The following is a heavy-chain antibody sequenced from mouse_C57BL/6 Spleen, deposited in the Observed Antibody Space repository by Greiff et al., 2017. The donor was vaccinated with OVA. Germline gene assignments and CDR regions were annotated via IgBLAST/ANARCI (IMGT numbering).Heavy chain of an antibody. J-gene: IGHJ2*01. V-gene: IGHV5-17*01. CDR3: ARTTVVPYYFDY. D-gene: IGHD1-1*01. CDR2: ISSGSSTI. Sequence: EVQLVESGGGLVKPGGSLKLSCAASGFTFSDYGMHWVRQAPEKGLEWVAYISSGSSTIYYADTVKGRFTISRDNAKNTLFLQMTSLRSEDTAMYYCARTTVVPYYFDYWGQGTTLTVSS. CDR1: GFTFSDYG.